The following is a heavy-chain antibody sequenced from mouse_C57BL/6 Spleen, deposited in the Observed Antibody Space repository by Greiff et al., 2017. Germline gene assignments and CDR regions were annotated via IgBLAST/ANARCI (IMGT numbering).Heavy chain of an antibody. CDR3: AREAYYYGSSYGFAY. CDR2: INPSNGGT. D-gene: IGHD1-1*01. Sequence: QVQLQQPGTELVKPGASVKLSCKASGYTFTSYWMHWVKQRPGQGLEWIGNINPSNGGTNYNEKFKSKATLTVDKSSSTAYMQRSSLTSEDSAVYYCAREAYYYGSSYGFAYWGQGTLVTVSA. V-gene: IGHV1-53*01. CDR1: GYTFTSYW. J-gene: IGHJ3*01.